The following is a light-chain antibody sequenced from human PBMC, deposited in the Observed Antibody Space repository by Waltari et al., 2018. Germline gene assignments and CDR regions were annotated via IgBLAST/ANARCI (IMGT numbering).Light chain of an antibody. CDR3: MQALEILFT. CDR2: LGS. Sequence: DIVMTQSPLSLPVTPGEPASISCRSSQPLLHTNGYNYLDWYLQKPGQSRQRLIYLGSNRASGVPDRFSGSGSGTNFTLKISRVEAEDVGVYYCMQALEILFTFGPGTKVDVK. J-gene: IGKJ3*01. CDR1: QPLLHTNGYNY. V-gene: IGKV2-28*01.